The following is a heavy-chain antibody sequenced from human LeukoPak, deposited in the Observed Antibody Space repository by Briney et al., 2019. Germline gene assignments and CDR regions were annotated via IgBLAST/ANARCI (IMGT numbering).Heavy chain of an antibody. CDR2: INHSGST. CDR3: ARSFRHQLLSYFDY. J-gene: IGHJ4*02. Sequence: SETLSLTCAVYGGSSSGYYWSWIRQPPGKGLEWIGEINHSGSTNYNPSLKSRVTISVDTSKNQFSLKLSSVTAADTAVYYCARSFRHQLLSYFDYWGQGTLVTVSS. D-gene: IGHD2-2*01. V-gene: IGHV4-34*01. CDR1: GGSSSGYY.